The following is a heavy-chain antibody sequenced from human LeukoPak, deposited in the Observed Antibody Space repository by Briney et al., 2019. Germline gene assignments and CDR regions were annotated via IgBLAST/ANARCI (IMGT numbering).Heavy chain of an antibody. Sequence: SETLSLTCTVSVYFLSSHYRSWIRQPPGKELEWIGYIYGSGSTHYDPSLRSRVTISEDTSKNQFSLKLTSVTAADTAVYYCARNVGWYSHDSWGQGTLVTVSS. D-gene: IGHD6-19*01. CDR3: ARNVGWYSHDS. CDR2: IYGSGST. J-gene: IGHJ4*02. CDR1: VYFLSSHY. V-gene: IGHV4-59*08.